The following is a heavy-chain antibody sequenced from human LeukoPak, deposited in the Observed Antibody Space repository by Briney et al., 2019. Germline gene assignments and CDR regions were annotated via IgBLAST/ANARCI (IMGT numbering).Heavy chain of an antibody. CDR1: DYTFTSYD. J-gene: IGHJ4*02. D-gene: IGHD3-9*01. Sequence: ASVKVSCKASDYTFTSYDINWVRQAPGQGLEWMGWISAYNGNTNYAQKLQGRVTMTTDTSTSTAYMELRSLRSDDTAVYYCARCGKFYDILTGYCTYWGQGTLVTVSS. V-gene: IGHV1-18*01. CDR2: ISAYNGNT. CDR3: ARCGKFYDILTGYCTY.